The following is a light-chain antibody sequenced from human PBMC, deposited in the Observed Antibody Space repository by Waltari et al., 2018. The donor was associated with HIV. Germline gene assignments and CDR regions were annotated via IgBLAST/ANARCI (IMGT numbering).Light chain of an antibody. V-gene: IGKV1-33*01. CDR2: GAS. Sequence: DIQMTQSPSSLSASVGDRVTITCQASQDIGINLNWYQHKAGKAPKLLIYGASNLEMGVPSRFSGSGSGTDFTFTISTLQPEDIATYFCQQYDSFPPIFGPGTKVDFK. J-gene: IGKJ3*01. CDR1: QDIGIN. CDR3: QQYDSFPPI.